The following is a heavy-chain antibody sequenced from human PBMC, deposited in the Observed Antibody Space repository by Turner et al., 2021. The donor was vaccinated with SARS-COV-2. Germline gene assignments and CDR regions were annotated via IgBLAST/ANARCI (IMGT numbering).Heavy chain of an antibody. CDR3: AKVASNPGDYFDY. V-gene: IGHV3-23*01. Sequence: VQLLESGGRLVQPGGVLILSCAASGFPFSTYAMCWVRQAPGKGLEWVSGISDRGGSTYYADSVKGRFTISRDNSKNTLYLQMNSLRAEDTAVYYCAKVASNPGDYFDYWGQGTLVTVSS. J-gene: IGHJ4*02. CDR1: GFPFSTYA. D-gene: IGHD4-17*01. CDR2: ISDRGGST.